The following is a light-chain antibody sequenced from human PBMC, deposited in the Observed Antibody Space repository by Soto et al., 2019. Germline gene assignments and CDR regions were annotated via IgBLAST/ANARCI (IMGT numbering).Light chain of an antibody. CDR2: GAS. V-gene: IGKV3-20*01. J-gene: IGKJ5*01. CDR3: QQYGSSGT. Sequence: EIVMTQSPATLSVSPGEGATLSCRASQSVSSKLAWYQQKPGQAPRLLIYGASNRATGIPDRFSGSGSGTDFTLTISRLAPEDFAVYYCQQYGSSGTFGQGTRLEIK. CDR1: QSVSSK.